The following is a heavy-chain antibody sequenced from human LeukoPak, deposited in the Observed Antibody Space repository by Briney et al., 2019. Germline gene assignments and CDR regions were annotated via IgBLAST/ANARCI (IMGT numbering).Heavy chain of an antibody. CDR1: GGSISSYY. J-gene: IGHJ5*02. Sequence: PSETLSLTCTVSGGSISSYYWSWIRQPAGKGLEWIGRIYTSGSTNYNPSLRSRVTMSVDTSKNQFSLKLSSVTAADTAVYYCARDRGCNSTSCYTSKNWFDPWGQGTLVTVSS. CDR2: IYTSGST. V-gene: IGHV4-4*07. CDR3: ARDRGCNSTSCYTSKNWFDP. D-gene: IGHD2-2*02.